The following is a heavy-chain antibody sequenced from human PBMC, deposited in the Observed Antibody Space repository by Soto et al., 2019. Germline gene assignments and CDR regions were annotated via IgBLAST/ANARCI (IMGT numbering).Heavy chain of an antibody. Sequence: QVQLVQSGTEVKKPGSSVKVSCKTSGGSLSTNPISWVRQAPGQGLEWMGGTGSGTGPGNHAQKFQGRLTVTADKSTGTVYMELTNLSSEDTAVYYCARRDSGGFFRFFDSWGQGTLFTVSS. CDR1: GGSLSTNP. D-gene: IGHD2-15*01. CDR2: TGSGTGPG. V-gene: IGHV1-69*06. J-gene: IGHJ4*02. CDR3: ARRDSGGFFRFFDS.